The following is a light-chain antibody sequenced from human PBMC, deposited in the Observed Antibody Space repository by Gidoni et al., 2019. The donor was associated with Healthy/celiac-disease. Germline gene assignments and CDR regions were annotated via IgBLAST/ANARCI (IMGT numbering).Light chain of an antibody. Sequence: DIVVTKSPDSLARSLGERATINCKYSQSVLYSSNNKNYLAWYQQKPGQPPKLLIYWASTRESGVPDRFSGSGSGTDFTLTISSLQAEDVAVYYCQQYYSTPMYTFGQGTNLEIK. V-gene: IGKV4-1*01. CDR2: WAS. CDR3: QQYYSTPMYT. J-gene: IGKJ2*01. CDR1: QSVLYSSNNKNY.